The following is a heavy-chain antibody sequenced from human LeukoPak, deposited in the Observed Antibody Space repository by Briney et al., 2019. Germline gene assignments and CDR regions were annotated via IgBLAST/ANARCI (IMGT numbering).Heavy chain of an antibody. CDR3: AKVAKYYYGSETYYFFEH. J-gene: IGHJ4*02. Sequence: SQTLSLTCAVSGGSISSGGYSWSWIRQPPGKGLEWIGYIYYSGSTYYNPSLKSRVTISVDTSKNQFSLKLSSVTAADTAVYYCAKVAKYYYGSETYYFFEHWGQGTPVTASS. CDR2: IYYSGST. V-gene: IGHV4-30-4*07. D-gene: IGHD3-10*01. CDR1: GGSISSGGYS.